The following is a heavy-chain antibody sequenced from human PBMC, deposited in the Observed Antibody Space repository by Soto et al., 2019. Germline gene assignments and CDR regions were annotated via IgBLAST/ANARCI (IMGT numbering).Heavy chain of an antibody. D-gene: IGHD3-10*02. CDR2: ISCDGSNK. V-gene: IGHV3-30-3*01. CDR3: ARGGGDYVRGFDY. J-gene: IGHJ4*02. Sequence: ESGGGVVQPGRSLRLSCAASGFTFSSYAMHWVRQAPGKGLEWVAVISCDGSNKYYADSVKGRFTISRDNSKNTLYLQMNSLRAEDTAVYYCARGGGDYVRGFDYWGQGTLVTVSS. CDR1: GFTFSSYA.